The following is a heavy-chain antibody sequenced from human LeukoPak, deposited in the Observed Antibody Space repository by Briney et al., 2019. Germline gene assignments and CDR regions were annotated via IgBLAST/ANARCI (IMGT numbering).Heavy chain of an antibody. CDR3: AREPYNWNDGEYFQH. CDR2: IIPIFGTA. CDR1: GGTFSSYA. V-gene: IGHV1-69*05. Sequence: SVKVSCKASGGTFSSYAISWVRQAPGQGLGWMGGIIPIFGTANYAQKFQGRVTITTDESTSTAYMELSSLRSEDTAVYYCAREPYNWNDGEYFQHWGQGTLVTVSS. J-gene: IGHJ1*01. D-gene: IGHD1-1*01.